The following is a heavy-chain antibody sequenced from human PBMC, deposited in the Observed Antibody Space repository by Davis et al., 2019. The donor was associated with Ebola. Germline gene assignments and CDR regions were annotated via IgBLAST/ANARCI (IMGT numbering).Heavy chain of an antibody. CDR3: ARAGSGWSPTYYFDY. Sequence: SETLSLTCTVSGGSISSSSYYWGWIRQPPGMGLEWIGSIYYSGSTYYNPSLKSRVTISVDTSKNQFSLKLSSVTAADTAVYYCARAGSGWSPTYYFDYWGQGTLVTVSS. CDR1: GGSISSSSYY. V-gene: IGHV4-39*01. J-gene: IGHJ4*02. D-gene: IGHD6-19*01. CDR2: IYYSGST.